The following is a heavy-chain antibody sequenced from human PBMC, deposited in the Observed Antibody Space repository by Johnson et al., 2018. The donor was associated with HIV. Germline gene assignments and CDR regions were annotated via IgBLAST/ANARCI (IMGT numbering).Heavy chain of an antibody. D-gene: IGHD2-15*01. J-gene: IGHJ3*02. CDR1: SRYG. CDR3: ARRRQGSASYSDPFDI. Sequence: VQLVESGGGVVQPRKSLRLSCAASRYGMHWVRQAPGKGLEWVSVIYSGGSTYYADSVKGRFTISRDNSKNTLYLQMNDLRVGDTAVFYCARRRQGSASYSDPFDIWGQGTMVTVSS. CDR2: IYSGGST. V-gene: IGHV3-66*04.